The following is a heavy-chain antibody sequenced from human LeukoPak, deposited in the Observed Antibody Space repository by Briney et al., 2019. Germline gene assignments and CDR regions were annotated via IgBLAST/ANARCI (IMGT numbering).Heavy chain of an antibody. J-gene: IGHJ6*03. Sequence: GGSLRLSCGASGFTFSSYAMSWVRQAPGKGLEWVSSISSSSSYIYYADSVKGRFTISRDNAKNSLYLQMNSLRAEDTAVYYCTLAVAGTYYYYMDVWGKGTTVTISS. D-gene: IGHD6-19*01. CDR1: GFTFSSYA. CDR2: ISSSSSYI. CDR3: TLAVAGTYYYYMDV. V-gene: IGHV3-21*01.